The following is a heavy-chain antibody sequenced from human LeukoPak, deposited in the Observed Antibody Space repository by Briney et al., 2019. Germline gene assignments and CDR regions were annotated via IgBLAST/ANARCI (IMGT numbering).Heavy chain of an antibody. CDR2: IYYSGST. CDR1: GGSISSDH. D-gene: IGHD2/OR15-2a*01. J-gene: IGHJ3*02. Sequence: SETLSLTCTVSGGSISSDHWNWIRQPPGKGLEWIGCIYYSGSTYYNPSLKSRVTISVDMSKSQFSLRLPSVTAADTAVYYCARKNDFDIWGQGTLVTVSS. CDR3: ARKNDFDI. V-gene: IGHV4-59*01.